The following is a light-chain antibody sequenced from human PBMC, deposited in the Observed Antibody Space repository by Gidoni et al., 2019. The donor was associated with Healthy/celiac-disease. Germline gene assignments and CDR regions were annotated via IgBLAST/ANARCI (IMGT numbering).Light chain of an antibody. V-gene: IGKV1-6*01. CDR1: QGMRND. CDR3: LQDYNYPWT. J-gene: IGKJ1*01. Sequence: AMQLTQSPSSLSASVGDRVSITCRASQGMRNDLGWYHQKPGKAPNLRIYAASSLQSGGPSRFSGSGSGTDFTLTISSLQPEDFATYYCLQDYNYPWTFGQGTKVEIK. CDR2: AAS.